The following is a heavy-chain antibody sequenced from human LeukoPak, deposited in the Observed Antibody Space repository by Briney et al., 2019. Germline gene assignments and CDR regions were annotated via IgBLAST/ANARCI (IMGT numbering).Heavy chain of an antibody. CDR2: ISSSGSTI. CDR3: ARDPSRGILTGYYYFDY. CDR1: GFTFSSYE. V-gene: IGHV3-48*03. D-gene: IGHD3-9*01. J-gene: IGHJ4*02. Sequence: GGSLRLYCAASGFTFSSYEMNWVRQAPGKGLEWVSYISSSGSTIYYADSVKGRFAISRDNAKNSLYLQMNSLRAEDTAVYYCARDPSRGILTGYYYFDYWGQGTLVTVSS.